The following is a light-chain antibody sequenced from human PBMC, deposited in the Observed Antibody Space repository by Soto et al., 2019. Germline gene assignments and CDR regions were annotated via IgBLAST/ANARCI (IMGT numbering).Light chain of an antibody. J-gene: IGKJ4*01. CDR3: LQANSFPLT. Sequence: IQMTQSPSFVSASVGDTVTITCRASQNIRSYLAWYQKTPGKAPNLLISAASTVQSGVPPKFSGSGSGTDFTLTISSLQPEDSATYYCLQANSFPLTFGEGTKVEI. CDR1: QNIRSY. CDR2: AAS. V-gene: IGKV1-12*01.